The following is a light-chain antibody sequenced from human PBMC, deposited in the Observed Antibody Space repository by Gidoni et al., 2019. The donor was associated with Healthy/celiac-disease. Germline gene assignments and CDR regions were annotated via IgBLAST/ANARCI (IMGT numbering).Light chain of an antibody. CDR1: QSVSSY. CDR3: QQRSNRLT. V-gene: IGKV3-11*01. J-gene: IGKJ4*01. CDR2: DAS. Sequence: EMVLTQSPATLSLSPGERATLSCRASQSVSSYLAWYQQTPGQATRLLISDASNRATGIPARFSGSGSGTDFTLTISSLEPEDFAVYYCQQRSNRLTFGGGTKVEIK.